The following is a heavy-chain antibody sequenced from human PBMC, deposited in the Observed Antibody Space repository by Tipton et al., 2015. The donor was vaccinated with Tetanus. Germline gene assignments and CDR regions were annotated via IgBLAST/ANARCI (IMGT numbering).Heavy chain of an antibody. CDR3: ARPYPDYDSSGYYYNYGMDV. J-gene: IGHJ6*02. Sequence: QLVQSGAEVKKPGESLRISCKGSGYNFTNYWISWVRQMPGKGLEWMGRIDPDDSYTNYSPSFQGHVPIPADKSISTAYLQWSSLKASDTAMYYCARPYPDYDSSGYYYNYGMDVWGQGTTVTVSS. CDR1: GYNFTNYW. V-gene: IGHV5-10-1*01. CDR2: IDPDDSYT. D-gene: IGHD3-22*01.